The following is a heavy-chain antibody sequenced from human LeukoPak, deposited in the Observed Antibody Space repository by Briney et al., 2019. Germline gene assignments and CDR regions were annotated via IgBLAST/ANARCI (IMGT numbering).Heavy chain of an antibody. V-gene: IGHV5-51*01. Sequence: GESLKISCKGSGYSFTSCWIGWVRQMPGKGLEWMGIIYPGDSDTRYSPSFQGQVTISADKSISAAYLQWSSLKASDTAMYYCARQGIQLWGAFDIWGQGTMVTVSS. CDR2: IYPGDSDT. D-gene: IGHD5-18*01. CDR3: ARQGIQLWGAFDI. CDR1: GYSFTSCW. J-gene: IGHJ3*02.